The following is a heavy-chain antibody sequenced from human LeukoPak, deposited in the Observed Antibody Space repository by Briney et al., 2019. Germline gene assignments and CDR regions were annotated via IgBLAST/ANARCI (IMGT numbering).Heavy chain of an antibody. CDR2: ISVSGDFA. V-gene: IGHV3-23*01. CDR1: GFTFSSYA. Sequence: GGSLRLSCAASGFTFSSYAMSWVRQAPGKGLEWVSAISVSGDFAYYADSVKGRFTISRDNSKNTLYLQMNSLRAEDTAVYYCAPQGDGYNSPFDYWGQGTLVTVSS. D-gene: IGHD5-24*01. J-gene: IGHJ4*02. CDR3: APQGDGYNSPFDY.